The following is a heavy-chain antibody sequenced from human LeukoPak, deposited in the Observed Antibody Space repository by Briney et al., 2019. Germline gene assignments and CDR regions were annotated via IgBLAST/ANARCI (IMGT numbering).Heavy chain of an antibody. Sequence: GSLRLSCAASGFTFSSYGMSWIRQPAGKGLEWIGRIYTSGSTNYNPSLKSRVTMSVDTSKNQFSLKLSSVTAADTAVYYCARDRYYYGSGSYYNLDYWGQGALVTVSS. D-gene: IGHD3-10*01. CDR2: IYTSGST. CDR3: ARDRYYYGSGSYYNLDY. V-gene: IGHV4-4*07. CDR1: GFTFSSYG. J-gene: IGHJ4*02.